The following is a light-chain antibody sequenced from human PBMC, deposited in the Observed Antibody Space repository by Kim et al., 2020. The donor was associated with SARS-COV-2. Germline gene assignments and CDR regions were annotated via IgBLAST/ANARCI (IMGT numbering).Light chain of an antibody. CDR1: QSVSSSY. V-gene: IGKV3-20*01. CDR3: QQYGSSPQT. J-gene: IGKJ1*01. CDR2: GAS. Sequence: SPGERATLSCRASQSVSSSYLAWYQQKPGQAPRLLIYGASSRATGIPDRFSGSGSGTDFTLTISRLESEDFAVYYCQQYGSSPQTFGQGTKVDIK.